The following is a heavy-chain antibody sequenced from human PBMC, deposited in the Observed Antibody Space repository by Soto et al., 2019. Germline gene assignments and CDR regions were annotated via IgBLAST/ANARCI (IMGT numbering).Heavy chain of an antibody. Sequence: AGGSLRLSCVASGFTFTTYPMHWVRQAPGRGLEWVAVISYDGKNKYYADSVKGRFTISRDNSKNTMYLQMNSLRAEDTAVYYCAKKAGIISRYGLDVWGQGTTVTVSS. J-gene: IGHJ6*02. V-gene: IGHV3-30-3*02. CDR3: AKKAGIISRYGLDV. CDR2: ISYDGKNK. CDR1: GFTFTTYP.